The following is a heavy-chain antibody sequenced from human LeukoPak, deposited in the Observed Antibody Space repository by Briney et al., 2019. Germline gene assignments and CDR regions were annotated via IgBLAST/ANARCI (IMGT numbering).Heavy chain of an antibody. J-gene: IGHJ4*02. CDR2: IYSGGST. CDR3: ARDPGYGSGDSRWYYFDY. D-gene: IGHD3-10*01. V-gene: IGHV3-53*01. CDR1: GFTVSSNY. Sequence: PGGSLRLSCAASGFTVSSNYMSWVRQAPGKGLEWVSVIYSGGSTYYADSVKGRFTISRDNSKSTLYLQMDSLRAEDTAVYYCARDPGYGSGDSRWYYFDYWGQGTLVTVSS.